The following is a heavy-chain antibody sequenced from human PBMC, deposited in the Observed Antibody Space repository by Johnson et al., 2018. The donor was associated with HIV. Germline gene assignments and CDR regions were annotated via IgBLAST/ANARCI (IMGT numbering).Heavy chain of an antibody. Sequence: QLVESGGGLVQPGRSLRLSCAASGFTLEDYAMHWVRQNPGKGLEWVSGISWHSGSVDYADSVKGRFTISRDNGRKSLYLLMNSLGVDDTAGYYCARDQSGYVLWGPGTMVTVSS. V-gene: IGHV3-9*01. CDR2: ISWHSGSV. J-gene: IGHJ3*01. CDR3: ARDQSGYVL. CDR1: GFTLEDYA. D-gene: IGHD5-12*01.